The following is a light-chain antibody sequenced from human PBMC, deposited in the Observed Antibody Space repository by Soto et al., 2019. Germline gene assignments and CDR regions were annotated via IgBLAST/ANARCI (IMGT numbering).Light chain of an antibody. J-gene: IGLJ2*01. CDR3: ATWDSSLSAVV. CDR2: DNY. CDR1: SSNIGNNY. V-gene: IGLV1-51*01. Sequence: QSVLTQPPSVSATPGQKVTISCSGSSSNIGNNYVSWYQQFPGAAPKLLIYDNYSRPSGIPDRFSASKSGTSATLGITGLQTGDEADYYCATWDSSLSAVVVGGGTKLTVL.